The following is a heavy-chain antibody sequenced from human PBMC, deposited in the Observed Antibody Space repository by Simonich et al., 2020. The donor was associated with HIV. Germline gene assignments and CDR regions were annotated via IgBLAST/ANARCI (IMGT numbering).Heavy chain of an antibody. CDR2: ISYDGSKK. Sequence: QEQLVESGGGVVQPGRSLRLSCAAAGFTFSSYAMHWVRQAPGKGLEWVAVISYDGSKKYYADSVKGRFTISRDNSKNTLYLQMNSLRAEDTAVYYCASGGSISSVWADDYWGQGTLVTVSS. V-gene: IGHV3-30*07. CDR3: ASGGSISSVWADDY. J-gene: IGHJ4*02. D-gene: IGHD3-16*01. CDR1: GFTFSSYA.